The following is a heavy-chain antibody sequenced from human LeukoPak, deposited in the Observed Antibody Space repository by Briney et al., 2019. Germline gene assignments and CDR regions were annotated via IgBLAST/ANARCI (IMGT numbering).Heavy chain of an antibody. CDR1: GFTFSAYS. D-gene: IGHD2-15*01. J-gene: IGHJ4*02. CDR3: ARGFQSGGSLV. CDR2: IKKDGSEK. Sequence: GESLRLSCAPSGFTFSAYSLSWVRLAPGKGLEWVAKIKKDGSEKDYVDSVRGRFTISRDNDKGSLYLQLNSLRVEDTAIYYCARGFQSGGSLVWGQGTLVTVSS. V-gene: IGHV3-7*01.